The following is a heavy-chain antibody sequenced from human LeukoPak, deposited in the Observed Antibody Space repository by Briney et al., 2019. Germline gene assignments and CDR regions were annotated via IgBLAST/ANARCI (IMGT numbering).Heavy chain of an antibody. J-gene: IGHJ6*02. CDR2: ISYDGSNK. CDR1: GFTFSSYG. V-gene: IGHV3-30*18. Sequence: GGYLRLSCAVSGFTFSSYGMHWVRRAPGKGLVWVAVISYDGSNKYYGDSVKGRFTISRDIFENTLFLQMNSLRTEDTAIYYCAKDQGTVYGAGNEGMDVWGQGTTVTVSS. CDR3: AKDQGTVYGAGNEGMDV. D-gene: IGHD3-10*01.